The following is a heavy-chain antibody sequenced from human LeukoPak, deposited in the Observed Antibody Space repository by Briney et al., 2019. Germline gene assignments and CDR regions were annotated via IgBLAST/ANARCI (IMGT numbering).Heavy chain of an antibody. CDR1: GYTFTSDG. V-gene: IGHV1-18*01. D-gene: IGHD4-17*01. CDR2: VSAYNGNT. J-gene: IGHJ4*02. Sequence: GASVKVSSTASGYTFTSDGIGWVRQAPGQGLEWMGRVSAYNGNTNYAQKLQGTVNMPTYTYTSTAYMELRSLKSDDTAVYYCARDRHGDYRHYIDYWGQGTLVTVSS. CDR3: ARDRHGDYRHYIDY.